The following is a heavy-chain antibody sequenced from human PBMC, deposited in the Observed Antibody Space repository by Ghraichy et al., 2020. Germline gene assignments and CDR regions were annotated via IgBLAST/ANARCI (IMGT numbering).Heavy chain of an antibody. Sequence: SQTLSLTCTVSGGSISSSGYFWGWIHQPPGKGLEWIGSINYSGNTYYNPSLRSRLTISGDTSKSQFSLKLSSVTAADTAFYYCARRSSSGIDLWGQGTLVTVSS. CDR2: INYSGNT. CDR3: ARRSSSGIDL. J-gene: IGHJ5*02. V-gene: IGHV4-39*01. D-gene: IGHD3-10*01. CDR1: GGSISSSGYF.